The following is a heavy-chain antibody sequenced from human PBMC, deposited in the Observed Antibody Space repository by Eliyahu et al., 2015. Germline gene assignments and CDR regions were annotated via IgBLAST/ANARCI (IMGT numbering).Heavy chain of an antibody. D-gene: IGHD6-6*01. Sequence: XVQLVESGGGLVQPGRSLRLSCAASGFXFXDYAMHWVRQAPGKGLEWVSGISWNSGSIGYADSVKGRFTISRDNAKNSLYLQMNSLRAEDTALYYCAKVEYSSSAAFDIWGQGTMVTVSS. CDR1: GFXFXDYA. CDR3: AKVEYSSSAAFDI. CDR2: ISWNSGSI. V-gene: IGHV3-9*01. J-gene: IGHJ3*02.